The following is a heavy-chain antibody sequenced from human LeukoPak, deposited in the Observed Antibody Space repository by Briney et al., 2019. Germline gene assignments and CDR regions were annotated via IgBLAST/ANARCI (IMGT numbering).Heavy chain of an antibody. CDR3: ARNLYTMGSTDAFDI. J-gene: IGHJ3*02. Sequence: GGSLRLSCAASGFTFSSYSMNWVRQAPGKGLEWVSSISTSSIYIYYADSVKGRFTISSDNAKNSLFLQMNSLRAEDTAVYYCARNLYTMGSTDAFDIWGQGTMVTVSS. CDR1: GFTFSSYS. CDR2: ISTSSIYI. D-gene: IGHD1-26*01. V-gene: IGHV3-21*01.